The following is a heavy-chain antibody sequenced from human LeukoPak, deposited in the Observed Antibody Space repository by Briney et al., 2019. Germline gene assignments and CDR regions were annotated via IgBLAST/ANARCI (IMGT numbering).Heavy chain of an antibody. CDR2: ISSNGGST. D-gene: IGHD6-19*01. CDR3: VKGKPYSSGWYYFDY. CDR1: GFTFSSYA. J-gene: IGHJ4*02. V-gene: IGHV3-64D*06. Sequence: GGSLRLSCSASGFTFSSYAMHWVRQAPGKGLEYVSAISSNGGSTYYADSVKGRFTISRDNSKNTLYLQVSSLRAEDTAVYYCVKGKPYSSGWYYFDYWGQGTLVTVSS.